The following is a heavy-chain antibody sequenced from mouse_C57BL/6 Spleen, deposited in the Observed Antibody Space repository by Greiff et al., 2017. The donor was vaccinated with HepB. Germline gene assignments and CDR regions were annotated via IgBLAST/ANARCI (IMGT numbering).Heavy chain of an antibody. CDR3: ARSNYDLSWFAY. V-gene: IGHV1-80*01. Sequence: QVHVKQSGAELVKPGASVKISCKASGYAFSSYWMNWVKQRPGKGLEWIGQIYPGDGDTNYNGKFKGKATLTADKSSSTAYMQLSSLTSEDSAVYFCARSNYDLSWFAYWGQGTLVTVSA. CDR1: GYAFSSYW. CDR2: IYPGDGDT. J-gene: IGHJ3*01. D-gene: IGHD2-4*01.